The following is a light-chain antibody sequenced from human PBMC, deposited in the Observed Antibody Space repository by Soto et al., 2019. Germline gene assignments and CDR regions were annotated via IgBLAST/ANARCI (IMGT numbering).Light chain of an antibody. Sequence: VMTQSPATLSLSPGERATLSFMAGQNIGSHLAWYLHRPGQPPRLIMYDISTRATGVPGRFVGSGSGTDFTLTISSLQTEDFAVYYCQQYNDWPFTFGGGTKVDI. J-gene: IGKJ4*01. CDR3: QQYNDWPFT. CDR1: QNIGSH. CDR2: DIS. V-gene: IGKV3-15*01.